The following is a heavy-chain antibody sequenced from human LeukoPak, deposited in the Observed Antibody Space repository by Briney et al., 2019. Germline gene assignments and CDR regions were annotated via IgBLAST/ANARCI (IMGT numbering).Heavy chain of an antibody. D-gene: IGHD5-12*01. Sequence: SETLSLTCTVSGGSISSYYWSWIRQPPGEGLEWIGYIYYSGSTYYNPSLKSRVTISIDTSKNQFSLQLSSVPAADTAVYYCARVPSGFDAFDIWGQGTMVTVSS. CDR3: ARVPSGFDAFDI. J-gene: IGHJ3*02. CDR2: IYYSGST. V-gene: IGHV4-59*12. CDR1: GGSISSYY.